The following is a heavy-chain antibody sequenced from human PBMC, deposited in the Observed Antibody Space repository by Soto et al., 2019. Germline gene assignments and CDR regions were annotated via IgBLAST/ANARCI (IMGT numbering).Heavy chain of an antibody. D-gene: IGHD5-12*01. J-gene: IGHJ4*02. CDR3: ARDADIVATSGAGDY. CDR1: GGTFSSYA. Sequence: QVQLVQSGAEVKKPGSSVKVSCKASGGTFSSYAISWVRQAPGQGLEWMGGIIPILGTANYAQKFQGRVTITADESTSTDYIERSNLRSEDKAVYYCARDADIVATSGAGDYWGQGTLVTASS. V-gene: IGHV1-69*01. CDR2: IIPILGTA.